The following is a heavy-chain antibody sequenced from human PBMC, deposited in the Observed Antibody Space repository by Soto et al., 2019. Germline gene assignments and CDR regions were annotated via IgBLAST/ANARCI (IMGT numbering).Heavy chain of an antibody. J-gene: IGHJ6*02. CDR3: ARVGDFWSGYYYGMDV. CDR2: INPNSGNT. CDR1: GYTCNDYY. D-gene: IGHD3-3*01. V-gene: IGHV1-8*02. Sequence: ASVKVSCKASGYTCNDYYIYLVRQAPGQGLEWVAWINPNSGNTGYAQKFQGRVTMTRNTSISTAYMELSSLRSEDTAVYYCARVGDFWSGYYYGMDVWGQGTTVTVSS.